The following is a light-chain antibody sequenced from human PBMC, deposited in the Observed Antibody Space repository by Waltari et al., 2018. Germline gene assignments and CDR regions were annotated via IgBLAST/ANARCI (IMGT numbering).Light chain of an antibody. CDR1: QSISRY. J-gene: IGKJ1*01. Sequence: DIVLTQSPATLSLSQGERAPLSCRASQSISRYLAWYQQKPGQAPRLLIYAASSRATGIPDRFSGSGSGTDFSLTISRLEPEDFAVYYCQNHERLPAMFGQGTKVEIK. V-gene: IGKV3-20*01. CDR3: QNHERLPAM. CDR2: AAS.